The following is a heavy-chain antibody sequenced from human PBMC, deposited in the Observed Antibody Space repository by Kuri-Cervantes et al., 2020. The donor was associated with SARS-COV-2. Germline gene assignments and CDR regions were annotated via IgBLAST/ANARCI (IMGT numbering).Heavy chain of an antibody. V-gene: IGHV4-38-2*01. Sequence: SETLSLTCAVSGYSISSGYYWGWIRQPPGKGLEWIGSIYHSGSTYYNPSLKSRVTISVDTSKSQFSLKLSSVTAADTAVYYCARHGGQTNWGKGDYWGQGTLVTVSS. J-gene: IGHJ4*02. CDR1: GYSISSGYY. CDR3: ARHGGQTNWGKGDY. CDR2: IYHSGST. D-gene: IGHD7-27*01.